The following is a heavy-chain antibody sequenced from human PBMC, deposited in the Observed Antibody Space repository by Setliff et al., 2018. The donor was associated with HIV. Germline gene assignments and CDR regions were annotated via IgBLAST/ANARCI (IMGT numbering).Heavy chain of an antibody. CDR2: VSYSGST. Sequence: SETLSLTCSVSGGSISGYYWSWVRQPPGRGLEWIGYVSYSGSTSYNPSLKSRVTMSVDTSKTQFSQKRTFVTAADTAVYYCARGVSFWSGIYLQLWGQGTPVTVSS. D-gene: IGHD3-3*01. J-gene: IGHJ1*01. CDR3: ARGVSFWSGIYLQL. CDR1: GGSISGYY. V-gene: IGHV4-59*01.